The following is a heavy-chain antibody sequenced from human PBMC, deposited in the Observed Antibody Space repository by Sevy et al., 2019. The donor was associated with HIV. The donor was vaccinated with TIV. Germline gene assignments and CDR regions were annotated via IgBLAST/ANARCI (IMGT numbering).Heavy chain of an antibody. D-gene: IGHD1-26*01. CDR2: ISYDGSNK. V-gene: IGHV3-30*18. Sequence: GGSLRLSCAASGFTFSSYGMHWVRQAPGKGLEWVAVISYDGSNKYYADSVKGRFTISRDNSKNTLYLQMNSLRAEDTAVYYCAKNPKSSNSGSAPFDYWGQGTLVTVSS. J-gene: IGHJ4*02. CDR3: AKNPKSSNSGSAPFDY. CDR1: GFTFSSYG.